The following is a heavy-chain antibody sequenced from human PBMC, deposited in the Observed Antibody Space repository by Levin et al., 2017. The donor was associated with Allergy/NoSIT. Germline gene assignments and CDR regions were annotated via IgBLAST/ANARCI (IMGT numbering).Heavy chain of an antibody. CDR2: IFYGGNT. Sequence: SETLSLTCTLSGVSMTTSSYFWGWIRQPPGKGLEWIGTIFYGGNTNYAPSLESRVTISEDASKTQFSLRLSYVTAADTATYYCARGQSFCSSTTCQHDVFELWGQGTMVTVSS. V-gene: IGHV4-39*01. CDR3: ARGQSFCSSTTCQHDVFEL. J-gene: IGHJ3*01. CDR1: GVSMTTSSYF. D-gene: IGHD2-2*01.